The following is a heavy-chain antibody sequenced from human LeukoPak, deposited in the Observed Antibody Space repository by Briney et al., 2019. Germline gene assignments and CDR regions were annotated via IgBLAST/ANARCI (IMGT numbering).Heavy chain of an antibody. Sequence: GGSLRLSCAASGFTFSSYAMSWVRQAPGKGLEWVSAISGSGGSTYYADSVKGRFTISRDNSKNTLYLQMNSLRAEDTAVYYCARRNSGSYQYYFDYWGQGTLVTVSS. CDR3: ARRNSGSYQYYFDY. D-gene: IGHD1-26*01. CDR1: GFTFSSYA. J-gene: IGHJ4*02. CDR2: ISGSGGST. V-gene: IGHV3-23*01.